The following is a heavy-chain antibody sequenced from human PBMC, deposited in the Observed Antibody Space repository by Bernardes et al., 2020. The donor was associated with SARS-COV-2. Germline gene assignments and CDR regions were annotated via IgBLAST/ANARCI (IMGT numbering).Heavy chain of an antibody. Sequence: SEPLSLTCAVYGGSFSGYYWSWIRQPPGKGLEWIGEINHSGSTNYNPSLKSRVTISVDTSKNQFSLKLSSVTAADTAVYYCALDFWSGYYEWGQGTLVTVSS. D-gene: IGHD3-3*01. J-gene: IGHJ4*02. CDR2: INHSGST. CDR1: GGSFSGYY. CDR3: ALDFWSGYYE. V-gene: IGHV4-34*01.